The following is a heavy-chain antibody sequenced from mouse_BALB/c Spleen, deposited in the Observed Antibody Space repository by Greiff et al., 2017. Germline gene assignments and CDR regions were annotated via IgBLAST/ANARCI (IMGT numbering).Heavy chain of an antibody. CDR3: AGNDYPWFAY. D-gene: IGHD2-4*01. J-gene: IGHJ3*01. CDR1: GYSITSDYA. Sequence: VQLKESGPGLVKPSQSLSLTCTVTGYSITSDYAWNWIRQFPGNKLEWMGYISYSGSTSYNPSLKSRISITRDTSKNQFFPQLNSVTTEDTATYYCAGNDYPWFAYWGQGTLGTVSA. V-gene: IGHV3-2*02. CDR2: ISYSGST.